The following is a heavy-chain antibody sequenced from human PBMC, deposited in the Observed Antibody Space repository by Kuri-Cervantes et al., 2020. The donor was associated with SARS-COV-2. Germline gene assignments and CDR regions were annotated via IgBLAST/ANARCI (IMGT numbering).Heavy chain of an antibody. Sequence: GESLKISCVASGFTLSSYAIHWVRQAPGKGLEWVAFISYDGNTTYYADSVKGRFTISRDNSRNSLFLQMNSLRTEDTAIYYCARDRVGVHDCWGQGTLVTVSS. CDR3: ARDRVGVHDC. CDR2: ISYDGNTT. D-gene: IGHD2-21*01. V-gene: IGHV3-30-3*01. J-gene: IGHJ4*02. CDR1: GFTLSSYA.